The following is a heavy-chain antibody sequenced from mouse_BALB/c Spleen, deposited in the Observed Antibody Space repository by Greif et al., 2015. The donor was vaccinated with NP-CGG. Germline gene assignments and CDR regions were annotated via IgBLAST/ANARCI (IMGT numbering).Heavy chain of an antibody. V-gene: IGHV2-6-2*01. CDR3: ARHHYYGSSYAMDY. J-gene: IGHJ4*01. CDR1: GFSLTSYG. D-gene: IGHD1-1*01. Sequence: QVQLQQSGPDLVAPSQSLSITCTVSGFSLTSYGVHWVRQPPGKGLEWLVVIWGDGSTTYNSALKSRLSISKDNSKSQVFLKMNSLQTDDTAMYYCARHHYYGSSYAMDYWGQGTSVTVSS. CDR2: IWGDGST.